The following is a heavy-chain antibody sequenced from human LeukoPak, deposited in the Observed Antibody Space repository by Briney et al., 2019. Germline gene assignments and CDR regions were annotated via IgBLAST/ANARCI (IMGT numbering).Heavy chain of an antibody. Sequence: ASVKVSCKASGYTFTSYYMHWVRQAPGQGLEWMGIINPSGGSTSYAQKFQGRVTMTRDMSTSTVYMELSSLRSEDTAAYYCARYHLGTQLAKNYYYYYYMDVWGKGTTVTVSS. CDR1: GYTFTSYY. V-gene: IGHV1-46*01. J-gene: IGHJ6*03. D-gene: IGHD6-13*01. CDR3: ARYHLGTQLAKNYYYYYYMDV. CDR2: INPSGGST.